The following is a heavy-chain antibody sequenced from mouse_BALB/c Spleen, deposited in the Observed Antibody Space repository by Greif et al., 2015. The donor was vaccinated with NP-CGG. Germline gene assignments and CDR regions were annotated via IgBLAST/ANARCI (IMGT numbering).Heavy chain of an antibody. CDR1: GFTFSSFG. J-gene: IGHJ2*01. Sequence: EVKVVESGGGLVQPGGSRKLSWAASGFTFSSFGMHWVRQAPEKGLEWVAYISSGSSTIYYADTVKGRFTISRDNPKDTLFLQMTSLRSEDTAMYYCARLFDYWGQGTTLTVSS. V-gene: IGHV5-17*02. CDR3: ARLFDY. CDR2: ISSGSSTI.